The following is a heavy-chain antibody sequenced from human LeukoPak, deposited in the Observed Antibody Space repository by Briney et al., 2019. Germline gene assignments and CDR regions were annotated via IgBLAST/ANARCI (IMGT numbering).Heavy chain of an antibody. D-gene: IGHD6-19*01. CDR2: ISYDGSNK. CDR3: AKGSPGGWGIDY. Sequence: GGSLRLSCAASGFTFSSYGMHWVRQAPGKGLEWVAVISYDGSNKYYADSVKGQLTISRDNSKNALYLQMNSLRAEDTAVYYCAKGSPGGWGIDYWGQGTLVTVSS. CDR1: GFTFSSYG. V-gene: IGHV3-30*18. J-gene: IGHJ4*02.